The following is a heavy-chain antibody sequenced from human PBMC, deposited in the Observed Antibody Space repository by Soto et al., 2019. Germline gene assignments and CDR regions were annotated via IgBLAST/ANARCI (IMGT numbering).Heavy chain of an antibody. J-gene: IGHJ6*02. V-gene: IGHV3-23*01. CDR2: ISGSGGST. CDR1: GFTFSSYA. CDR3: AKVPSIAARPRYYYYGMDV. Sequence: LRLSCAASGFTFSSYAMSWVRQAPGKGLEWVSAISGSGGSTYYADSVKGRFTISRDNSKNTLYLQMNSLRAEDTAVYYCAKVPSIAARPRYYYYGMDVWGQGTTVTVSS. D-gene: IGHD6-6*01.